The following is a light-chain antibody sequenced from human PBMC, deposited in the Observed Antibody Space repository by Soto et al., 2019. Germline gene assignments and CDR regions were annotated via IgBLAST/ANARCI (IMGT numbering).Light chain of an antibody. Sequence: QSALTQPPSASGSPGQSVTISCTGTSSDVGSYNYVSWYRQHPGKAPKLMIYEVTKRPSGVPDRFYGSKSGNTASLTVSGIQAEDEADYFCSSYAGSNPYVFGTGTKVTVL. CDR1: SSDVGSYNY. J-gene: IGLJ1*01. V-gene: IGLV2-8*01. CDR2: EVT. CDR3: SSYAGSNPYV.